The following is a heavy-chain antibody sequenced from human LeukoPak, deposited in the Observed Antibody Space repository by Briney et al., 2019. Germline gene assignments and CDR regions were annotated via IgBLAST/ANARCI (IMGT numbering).Heavy chain of an antibody. CDR3: ARGAGG. J-gene: IGHJ4*02. CDR1: GFTFSSYS. D-gene: IGHD2-8*02. V-gene: IGHV3-48*01. CDR2: ISTSSRII. Sequence: GGSLRLSCAASGFTFSSYSMNWVRQAPGKGLEWVSYISTSSRIIYYADSVKGRFTISRDNAKNSLYLQMNSLRAEDTAVYYCARGAGGWGQGTLVTVSS.